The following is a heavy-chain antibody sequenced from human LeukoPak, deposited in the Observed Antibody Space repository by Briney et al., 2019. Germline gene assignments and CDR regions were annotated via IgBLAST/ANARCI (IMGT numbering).Heavy chain of an antibody. J-gene: IGHJ5*02. Sequence: GRSLRLSCAASGFTFSSYAMHWVRQAPGKGLEWVAVISYDGSSKYYADSVKGRFTISRDNSKNTLYLQMNSLRAEDTAVYYCAREYGSGSYYNRGWFDPWGQGTLVTVSS. V-gene: IGHV3-30*04. CDR1: GFTFSSYA. CDR3: AREYGSGSYYNRGWFDP. CDR2: ISYDGSSK. D-gene: IGHD3-10*01.